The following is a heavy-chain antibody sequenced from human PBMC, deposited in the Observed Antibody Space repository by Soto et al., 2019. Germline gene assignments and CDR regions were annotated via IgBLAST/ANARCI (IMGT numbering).Heavy chain of an antibody. Sequence: GGSLRLSCAASGFTFSTHWMSWVRQAPGKGLEWVANINQDGSERNYVDSVMGRFTISRDNAKKSVYLQMNSLRAEDTAVYYCTRALVPLGILGGLDFGSWGQGTLVTVSS. CDR3: TRALVPLGILGGLDFGS. CDR2: INQDGSER. V-gene: IGHV3-7*01. D-gene: IGHD3-16*01. J-gene: IGHJ4*02. CDR1: GFTFSTHW.